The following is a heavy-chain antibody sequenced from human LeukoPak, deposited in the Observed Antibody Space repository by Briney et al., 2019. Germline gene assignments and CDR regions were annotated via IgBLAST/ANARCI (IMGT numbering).Heavy chain of an antibody. J-gene: IGHJ4*02. CDR3: ARDIQADSSSWYPTLDY. V-gene: IGHV4-39*07. D-gene: IGHD6-13*01. Sequence: PSETLSLTCTVSGGSISSSSYYWGWIRQPPGKGLEWIGSIYYSGSTYYNPSLKSRVTISVDTSKNQFSLKLSSVTAADTAVYYCARDIQADSSSWYPTLDYWGQGTLVTVSS. CDR1: GGSISSSSYY. CDR2: IYYSGST.